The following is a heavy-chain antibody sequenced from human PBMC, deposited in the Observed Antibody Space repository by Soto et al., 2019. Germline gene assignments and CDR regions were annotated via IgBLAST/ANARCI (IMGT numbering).Heavy chain of an antibody. Sequence: EVHLVESGGGLVQPGGSLRLSCTASGFIFRNYWIHWVRQAPGKGLVWVSRINNDGSSTDYVDSVKGRFTISRDNAKNTLYLQMNSLRAEDTAVYYCAKRDVGAGYHHWGQGTLVTVSS. CDR2: INNDGSST. V-gene: IGHV3-74*01. J-gene: IGHJ1*01. CDR3: AKRDVGAGYHH. CDR1: GFIFRNYW. D-gene: IGHD2-2*01.